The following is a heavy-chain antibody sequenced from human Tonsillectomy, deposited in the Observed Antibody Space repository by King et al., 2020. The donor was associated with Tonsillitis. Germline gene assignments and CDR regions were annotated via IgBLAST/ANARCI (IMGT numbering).Heavy chain of an antibody. CDR1: GFTFSSYD. Sequence: VQLVESGGGLLKPGGSLRLACTASGFTFSSYDMHWVRQAPGKGLEWLSYIGFGGSYTDYADSAKGRFSISRHNAERKLYLLMSSQRAEDTATYFCARPLRPSREYIWGNTRTPNYRYGIGVLGRGTPVHVSS. J-gene: IGHJ6*01. D-gene: IGHD2/OR15-2a*01. CDR3: ARPLRPSREYIWGNTRTPNYRYGIGV. V-gene: IGHV3-21*01. CDR2: IGFGGSYT.